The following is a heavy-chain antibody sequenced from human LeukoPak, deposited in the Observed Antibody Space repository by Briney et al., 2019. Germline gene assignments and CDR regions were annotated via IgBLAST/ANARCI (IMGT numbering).Heavy chain of an antibody. J-gene: IGHJ4*02. D-gene: IGHD3-10*01. V-gene: IGHV4-34*01. CDR3: ASGRYYYGSGRPKTYFDY. CDR2: INHSGST. CDR1: GFTFSSYE. Sequence: GSLRLSCAASGFTFSSYEMNWVRQAPGKGLEWIGEINHSGSTNYNPSLKSRVTISVDTSKNQFSLKLSSVTAADTAVYYCASGRYYYGSGRPKTYFDYWGQGTLVTVSS.